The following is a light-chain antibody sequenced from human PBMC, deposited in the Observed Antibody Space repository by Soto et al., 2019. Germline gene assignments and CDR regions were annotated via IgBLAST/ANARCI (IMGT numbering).Light chain of an antibody. V-gene: IGKV1-17*01. J-gene: IGKJ1*01. CDR1: QDIGND. CDR2: DAS. Sequence: IQMTQSPSSLSASVRDRVTITCRASQDIGNDLGWYQQKPGKAPKLLIYDASSLESGVPSRFSGSGSGTEFTLTISSLQPDDFATYYCQQYNSYSGTFGQGTKVDIK. CDR3: QQYNSYSGT.